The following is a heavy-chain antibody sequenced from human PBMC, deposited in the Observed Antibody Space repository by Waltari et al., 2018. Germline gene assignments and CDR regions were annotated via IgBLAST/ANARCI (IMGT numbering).Heavy chain of an antibody. V-gene: IGHV4-39*07. Sequence: QLQLQESGPGLVKPSETLSLTCTVSGGSISSSSYYWGWIRQPPGKGLEWIGSIYYSGGTYYNPSLKSRVTISVDTSKNQFSLKLSSVTAADTAVYYCARISSGWYYYYYGMDVWGQGTTVTVSS. CDR1: GGSISSSSYY. J-gene: IGHJ6*02. CDR2: IYYSGGT. CDR3: ARISSGWYYYYYGMDV. D-gene: IGHD6-19*01.